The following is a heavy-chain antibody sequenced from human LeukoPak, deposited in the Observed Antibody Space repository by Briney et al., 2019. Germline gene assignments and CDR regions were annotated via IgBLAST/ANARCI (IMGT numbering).Heavy chain of an antibody. D-gene: IGHD4-17*01. CDR1: GYTFTSYD. J-gene: IGHJ6*02. CDR2: MNPNSGNT. Sequence: ASVKVSCKASGYTFTSYDINWVRQATGQGLEWMGWMNPNSGNTGYAQKFQGRVTMTRNTSISTAYMELSSLRSEDTAVYYCARTAELYGDYDNYYYGMDVWGQGTTVTVS. CDR3: ARTAELYGDYDNYYYGMDV. V-gene: IGHV1-8*01.